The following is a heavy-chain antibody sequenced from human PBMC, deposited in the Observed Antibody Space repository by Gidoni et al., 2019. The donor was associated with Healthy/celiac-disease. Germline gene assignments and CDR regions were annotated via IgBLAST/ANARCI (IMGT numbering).Heavy chain of an antibody. J-gene: IGHJ3*02. D-gene: IGHD3-3*01. V-gene: IGHV3-53*02. CDR3: ARQYDFWSGWGAFDI. Sequence: EVQLVETGGGLLQPGGSLRLSCAASGFTVSSNYMSWVRKAPGKGLEWVSVIYSGGSTYYAYSVKGRFTISRDNSKNTLYLQMNSLRAEDTAVYYCARQYDFWSGWGAFDIWGQGTMVTVSS. CDR1: GFTVSSNY. CDR2: IYSGGST.